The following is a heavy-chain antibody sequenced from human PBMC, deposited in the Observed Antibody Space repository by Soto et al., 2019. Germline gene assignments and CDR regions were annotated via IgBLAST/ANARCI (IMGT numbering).Heavy chain of an antibody. J-gene: IGHJ4*02. CDR2: ISGSGGST. Sequence: EVQLLESGGGLVQPGGSLRLSCAASGFTFSSYAMSWVRQAPGKGLEWVSAISGSGGSTYYADSVKARFTISRDNSKNTLYLQMNSLRAEDTAVYYCAKEVGDSSGWPTGNFDYWGQGTLVTVSS. V-gene: IGHV3-23*01. CDR3: AKEVGDSSGWPTGNFDY. D-gene: IGHD6-19*01. CDR1: GFTFSSYA.